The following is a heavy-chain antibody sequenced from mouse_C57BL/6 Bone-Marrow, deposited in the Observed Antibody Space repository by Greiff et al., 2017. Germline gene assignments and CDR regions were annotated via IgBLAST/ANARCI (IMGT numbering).Heavy chain of an antibody. Sequence: EVKLVESVAELVRPGASVKLSCTASGFNIKNTYMHWVKQRPEHGLEWIGRIDPANGTTKYAPKFQGKAPITADTSSTPAYLQLSSLTSEDTAIYYCAGGLRRVFAYWGQGTLGTVSA. CDR2: IDPANGTT. V-gene: IGHV14-3*01. J-gene: IGHJ3*01. CDR1: GFNIKNTY. CDR3: AGGLRRVFAY. D-gene: IGHD2-4*01.